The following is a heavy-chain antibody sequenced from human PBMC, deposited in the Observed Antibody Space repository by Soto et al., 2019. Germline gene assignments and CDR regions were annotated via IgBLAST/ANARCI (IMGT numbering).Heavy chain of an antibody. J-gene: IGHJ4*02. V-gene: IGHV3-33*01. CDR3: ARGDSSGYLDY. Sequence: QVQLVESGGGVVQPGRSLRLSCAASGFTFSSYGMHWVRQATGKGLEWVAVIWYDGRNKYYADSVKGRFTISRDKSKNTLYLQMNSRRAEETSVYYCARGDSSGYLDYWGQGTLVTVS. CDR1: GFTFSSYG. D-gene: IGHD3-22*01. CDR2: IWYDGRNK.